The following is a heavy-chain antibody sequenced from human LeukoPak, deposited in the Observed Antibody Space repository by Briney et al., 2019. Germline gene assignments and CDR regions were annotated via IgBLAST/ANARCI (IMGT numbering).Heavy chain of an antibody. V-gene: IGHV1-2*04. CDR2: INPNSGGT. J-gene: IGHJ3*02. CDR3: ARGVLPAAMRGVGDAFDI. Sequence: ASVKVSCKASGYTFTGYYIHCVRQAPGQGLEWMGWINPNSGGTNYAQKFQGWVTMTRDTSISTAYMELSRLRSDDTAVYYCARGVLPAAMRGVGDAFDIWGQGTMVTVSS. CDR1: GYTFTGYY. D-gene: IGHD2-2*01.